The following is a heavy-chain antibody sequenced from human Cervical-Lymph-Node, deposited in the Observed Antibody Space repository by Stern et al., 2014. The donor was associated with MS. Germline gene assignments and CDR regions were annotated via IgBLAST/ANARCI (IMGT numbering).Heavy chain of an antibody. D-gene: IGHD6-13*01. V-gene: IGHV3-7*01. CDR2: IKQDGSEK. J-gene: IGHJ6*02. CDR3: VRDVRSSNWYRTSYGMDV. Sequence: EVQLVESGGGLVQPGGSLRLSCAASGFTFSNFWMTWVRQAPGKGLEWVANIKQDGSEKYYVDSVKGRFTISRDNTKNSLYLQMNSLRAEDTAVYFCVRDVRSSNWYRTSYGMDVWGQGTTVIVSS. CDR1: GFTFSNFW.